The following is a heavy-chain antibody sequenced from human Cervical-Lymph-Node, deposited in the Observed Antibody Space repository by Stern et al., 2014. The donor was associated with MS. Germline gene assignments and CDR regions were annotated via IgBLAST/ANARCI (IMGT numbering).Heavy chain of an antibody. CDR3: ARSPRSQSWTYYFDH. V-gene: IGHV4-59*02. CDR1: GGSVSTYH. Sequence: VQLVQSGPGLVKPSETLSLTCSVSGGSVSTYHWNLIRQSPGQGLEWIGSISHSATTNYNSSLKSRVIMSLDRSKNQFSLNLTSVTAADTAVYYCARSPRSQSWTYYFDHWGQGILVTVSS. CDR2: ISHSATT. J-gene: IGHJ4*02. D-gene: IGHD1-26*01.